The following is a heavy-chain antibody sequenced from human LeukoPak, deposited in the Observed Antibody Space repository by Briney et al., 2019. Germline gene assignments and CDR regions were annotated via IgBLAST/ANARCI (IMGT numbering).Heavy chain of an antibody. CDR1: GFTFSDYY. CDR2: ISSSGSTI. J-gene: IGHJ4*02. D-gene: IGHD3-22*01. V-gene: IGHV3-11*04. CDR3: ARVGRYYYDSSGFYYVGY. Sequence: PGGSLRLSCAASGFTFSDYYMSWIRQAPGKGLEWVSYISSSGSTIYYADSVKGRFTISRDNAKNSLYLQMNSLRAEDAAVYYCARVGRYYYDSSGFYYVGYWGQETLVTVSS.